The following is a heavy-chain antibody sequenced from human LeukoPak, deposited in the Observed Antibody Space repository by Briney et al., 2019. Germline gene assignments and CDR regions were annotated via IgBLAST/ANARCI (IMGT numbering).Heavy chain of an antibody. D-gene: IGHD6-19*01. J-gene: IGHJ4*02. CDR3: ARGGSLGY. CDR2: ISSSGSAI. Sequence: GGSLRLSCAASGFTLSSYEMNWVRQAPGKGLEWVSKISSSGSAIYYADSVKGRFTISRDNAKSLLYLQMNSLRVEDTAVYYCARGGSLGYWGQGTLVTVSS. CDR1: GFTLSSYE. V-gene: IGHV3-48*03.